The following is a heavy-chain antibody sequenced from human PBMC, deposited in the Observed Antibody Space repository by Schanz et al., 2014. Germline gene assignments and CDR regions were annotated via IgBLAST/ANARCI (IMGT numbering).Heavy chain of an antibody. CDR2: MSYDGSIK. CDR3: AKDSTHIDIVRVPTAIDY. CDR1: GFTFSSYG. J-gene: IGHJ4*02. Sequence: GQLAESGGGLVQPGGSLRLSCAASGFTFSSYGMHWVRQAPGKGLEWVAAMSYDGSIKYYGDSVKGRFTISRDNSKNTLYLHMNTLRSEDTAVYYCAKDSTHIDIVRVPTAIDYWGQGTLVTVSS. D-gene: IGHD2-2*01. V-gene: IGHV3-30*02.